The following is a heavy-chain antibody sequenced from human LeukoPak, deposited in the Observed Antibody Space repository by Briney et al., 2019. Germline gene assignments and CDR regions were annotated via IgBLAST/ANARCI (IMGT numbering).Heavy chain of an antibody. D-gene: IGHD2-2*02. V-gene: IGHV1-69*05. CDR3: ARDYEGHCSSTSCYTSWFDP. Sequence: SVKVSCKASGGTFISYAISWVRQAPGQGLEWMGGIIPIFGTANYAQKFQGRVTITTDESTSTAYMELSSLRSEDTAVYYCARDYEGHCSSTSCYTSWFDPWGQGTLVTVSS. CDR2: IIPIFGTA. CDR1: GGTFISYA. J-gene: IGHJ5*02.